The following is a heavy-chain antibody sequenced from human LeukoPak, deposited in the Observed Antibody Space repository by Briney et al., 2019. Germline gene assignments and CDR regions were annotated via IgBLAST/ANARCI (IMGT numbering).Heavy chain of an antibody. CDR2: IYYTGTT. Sequence: SETLSLTCTVSGGSISGSNNYWGWVRQPPGKGREWVGSIYYTGTTYNNPSLKSRVTESVNTRKKQFSLKLTSVTAADTAVYYCARSMAAAGPTHNWFDPWGHGTLVTASS. D-gene: IGHD6-13*01. CDR3: ARSMAAAGPTHNWFDP. J-gene: IGHJ5*02. CDR1: GGSISGSNNY. V-gene: IGHV4-39*01.